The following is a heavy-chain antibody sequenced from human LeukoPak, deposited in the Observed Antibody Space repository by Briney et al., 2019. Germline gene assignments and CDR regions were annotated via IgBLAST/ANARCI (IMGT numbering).Heavy chain of an antibody. V-gene: IGHV1-2*02. Sequence: ASVTVSCKASGYTFTGYYMHWVRQAPGQGLEWMGWINPNSGGANYAQKFQGRVTMTRDTSISTAYMELSRLRSDDTAVYYCARGLVVVAATPENWFDPWGQGTLVTVSS. D-gene: IGHD2-15*01. CDR3: ARGLVVVAATPENWFDP. CDR1: GYTFTGYY. J-gene: IGHJ5*02. CDR2: INPNSGGA.